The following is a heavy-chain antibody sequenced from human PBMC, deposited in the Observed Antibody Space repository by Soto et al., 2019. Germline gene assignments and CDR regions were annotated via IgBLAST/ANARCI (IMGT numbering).Heavy chain of an antibody. CDR2: IWHDGRNY. D-gene: IGHD1-1*01. CDR3: ARDAGNDEAIDY. V-gene: IGHV3-33*01. CDR1: GFIFNSFA. Sequence: QVQLVESGGGVVKPGRPLSLSCAASGFIFNSFAMPWAGQAQGKGLEGVAVIWHDGRNYDYADSVKGRFTVSRDNSKNTLYLQMNSLRAEDTAVYYCARDAGNDEAIDYWGQGTLVTVSS. J-gene: IGHJ4*02.